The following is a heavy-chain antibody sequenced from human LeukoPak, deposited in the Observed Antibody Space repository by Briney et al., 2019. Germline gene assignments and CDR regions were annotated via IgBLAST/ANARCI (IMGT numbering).Heavy chain of an antibody. CDR2: IHYSGST. Sequence: PSETLSLTCTVSGGSLSSGSYYWSWIRQPPGKGLEWIGYIHYSGSTNYNPSLKSRVTISVDTSKNEFSLKLNSVTAADTAVYYCSRSIEDWGQGTLVTVSS. CDR3: SRSIED. CDR1: GGSLSSGSYY. J-gene: IGHJ4*02. V-gene: IGHV4-61*01. D-gene: IGHD2/OR15-2a*01.